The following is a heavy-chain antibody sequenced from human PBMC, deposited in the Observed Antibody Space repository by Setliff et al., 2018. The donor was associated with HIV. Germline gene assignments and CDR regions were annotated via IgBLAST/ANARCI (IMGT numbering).Heavy chain of an antibody. CDR2: IYNTGST. V-gene: IGHV4-31*03. J-gene: IGHJ4*02. D-gene: IGHD3-10*01. Sequence: SETLSLTCTVTGGSISSGGFYWTWIRQHPGKGLEWFGYIYNTGSTYHSPSLESRVTISIDTSRNQFSLTVSSVTAADTAVYYCARAYFGSGIYYWGQGTLVTVSS. CDR1: GGSISSGGFY. CDR3: ARAYFGSGIYY.